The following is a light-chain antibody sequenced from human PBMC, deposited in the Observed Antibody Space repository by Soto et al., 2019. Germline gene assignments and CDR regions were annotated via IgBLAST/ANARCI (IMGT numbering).Light chain of an antibody. CDR3: QQYDNSAPLS. J-gene: IGKJ4*01. CDR1: QSVRSSY. Sequence: EIVLTQSPATLSLSPGDRATLSRGASQSVRSSYVAWYQQKAGLAPRLLIYDGSSRASGIPDRFSGSGSGTDFTLTIGRLEPEDFALYYCQQYDNSAPLSFGGGTKV. V-gene: IGKV3D-20*01. CDR2: DGS.